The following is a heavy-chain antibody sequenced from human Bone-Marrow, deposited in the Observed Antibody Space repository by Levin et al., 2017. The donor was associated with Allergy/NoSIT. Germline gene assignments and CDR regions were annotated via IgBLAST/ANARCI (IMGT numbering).Heavy chain of an antibody. Sequence: PGGSLRLSCAASGFTFDDYAMHWVRQAPGKGLEWVSGISWNSGSIGYADSVKGRFTISRDNAKNSLYLQMNSLRAEDTALYYCAKVFWFKSKQLVRDYYYYGMDVWGQGTTVTVSS. D-gene: IGHD6-6*01. CDR1: GFTFDDYA. CDR2: ISWNSGSI. J-gene: IGHJ6*02. V-gene: IGHV3-9*01. CDR3: AKVFWFKSKQLVRDYYYYGMDV.